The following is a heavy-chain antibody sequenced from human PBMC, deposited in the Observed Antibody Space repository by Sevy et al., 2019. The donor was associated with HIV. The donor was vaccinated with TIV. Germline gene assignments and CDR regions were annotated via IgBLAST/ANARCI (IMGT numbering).Heavy chain of an antibody. Sequence: GGSLRLSCAASGFTFSSYWMHWVRQAPWKGLVWVSRSNEDGSTTNYADSVKGRFTISRDNAKNTLYLQMHSLRAEDTAVYYCARDIGGLGSFWGQGTTVTVSS. CDR2: SNEDGSTT. CDR3: ARDIGGLGSF. V-gene: IGHV3-74*01. D-gene: IGHD3-16*01. J-gene: IGHJ6*02. CDR1: GFTFSSYW.